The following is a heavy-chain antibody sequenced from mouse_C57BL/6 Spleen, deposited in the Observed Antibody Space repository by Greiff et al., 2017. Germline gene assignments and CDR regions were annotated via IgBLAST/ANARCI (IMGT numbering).Heavy chain of an antibody. D-gene: IGHD1-1*01. V-gene: IGHV1-39*01. J-gene: IGHJ4*01. CDR2: INPNCGTT. CDR3: ASTVNDYYAMDY. Sequence: EVQLQQSGPELVKPGASVKISCKASGYSFTDYNMSWVKQSNGKSLEWIGVINPNCGTTSYNQKFKGKATLTVDQSSSTAYMPLNSLSSEDSAVYSCASTVNDYYAMDYWGQGTSVTVSS. CDR1: GYSFTDYN.